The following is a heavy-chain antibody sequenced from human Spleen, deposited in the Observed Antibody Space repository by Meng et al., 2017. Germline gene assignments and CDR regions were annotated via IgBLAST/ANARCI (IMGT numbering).Heavy chain of an antibody. Sequence: SETLSLTCAVYGGSFSGYYWSWIRQPPGKGLEWIGEINHSGSTNYNPSLKSRVTISVDTSKNQFSLKLSSVTAADTAVYYCAREAKSTVNTYYFDSWGQGSLVTVSS. CDR1: GGSFSGYY. V-gene: IGHV4-34*01. J-gene: IGHJ4*02. CDR3: AREAKSTVNTYYFDS. D-gene: IGHD3-16*01. CDR2: INHSGST.